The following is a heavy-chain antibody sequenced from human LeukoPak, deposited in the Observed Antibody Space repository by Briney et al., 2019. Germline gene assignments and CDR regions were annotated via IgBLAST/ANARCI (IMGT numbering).Heavy chain of an antibody. J-gene: IGHJ6*02. Sequence: GGSLRLSCAASGFTFDDYAMHWVRQAPGKGLEWVSGISWNSGSIGYADSVKGRFTISRDNAKNSLYLQMNSLRAEDTALYYCAKGKKLSGSYSRVYYYYGMDVWGQGTTVTVSS. V-gene: IGHV3-9*01. D-gene: IGHD1-26*01. CDR1: GFTFDDYA. CDR2: ISWNSGSI. CDR3: AKGKKLSGSYSRVYYYYGMDV.